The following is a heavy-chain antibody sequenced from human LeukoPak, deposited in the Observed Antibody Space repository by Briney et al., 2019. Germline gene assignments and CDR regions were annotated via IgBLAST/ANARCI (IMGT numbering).Heavy chain of an antibody. J-gene: IGHJ6*03. CDR1: GYIFSSYD. V-gene: IGHV1-18*01. CDR3: ARGLGVATIWDYYYMDV. D-gene: IGHD5-12*01. CDR2: ISAYNGNT. Sequence: ASVKISCKASGYIFSSYDINWVRQAPGQGLEWMGWISAYNGNTNYAQKLQGRVTLTTDTSTSTAYMELKSLRSDDTAVYYCARGLGVATIWDYYYMDVWGKGTTVTISS.